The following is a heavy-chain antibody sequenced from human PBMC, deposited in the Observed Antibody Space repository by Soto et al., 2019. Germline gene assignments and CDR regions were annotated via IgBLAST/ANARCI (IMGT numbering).Heavy chain of an antibody. CDR3: XXXXXXXXXXXYXXYXXXDV. CDR1: GFTFSSYA. Sequence: RPGGSLRLSCAASGFTFSSYAMHWVRQAPGKGLEYVSAISSNGGSTYYANSVKGRFTISRDNSKNTLYLQMGXXXXXXXXXXXXXXXXXXXXXXXYXXYXXXDVWXXGTKVTVSX. CDR2: ISSNGGST. J-gene: IGHJ6*03. V-gene: IGHV3-64*01.